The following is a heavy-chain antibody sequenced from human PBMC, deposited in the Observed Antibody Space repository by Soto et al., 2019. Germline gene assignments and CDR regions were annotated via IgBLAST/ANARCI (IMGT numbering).Heavy chain of an antibody. CDR2: IYYSGST. D-gene: IGHD5-12*01. Sequence: PSETLSLTCTVSGGSIFTTTYYGGWIRQPPGKGLEWIGSIYYSGSTYYNPSLKSRVTISVDTSKNQFSLKLSSVTAADTAVYYCARQDSVDIVATITLVDIWGQGTMVTVSS. CDR3: ARQDSVDIVATITLVDI. CDR1: GGSIFTTTYY. J-gene: IGHJ3*02. V-gene: IGHV4-39*01.